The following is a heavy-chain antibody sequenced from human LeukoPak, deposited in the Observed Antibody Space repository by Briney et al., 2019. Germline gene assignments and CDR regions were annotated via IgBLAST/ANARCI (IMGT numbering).Heavy chain of an antibody. V-gene: IGHV4-30-4*01. J-gene: IGHJ4*02. Sequence: SETLSLTCTVSGGSISSGDYYWSWLRQPPGKGLEWIGYIYYSGSTYFNPSLKSRVTISVETSKNQFSLKLSSVTAADTAVYYCARVPIYSGTYFDYWRQGTLVTVSP. D-gene: IGHD1-26*01. CDR1: GGSISSGDYY. CDR2: IYYSGST. CDR3: ARVPIYSGTYFDY.